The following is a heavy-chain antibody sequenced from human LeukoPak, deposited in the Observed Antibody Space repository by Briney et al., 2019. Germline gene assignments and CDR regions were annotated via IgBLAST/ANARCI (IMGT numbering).Heavy chain of an antibody. CDR1: GYSINSGYY. J-gene: IGHJ4*02. CDR2: RYHTGST. Sequence: SETLYLTCAVSGYSINSGYYWGWIRQPPGTGLEWIGSRYHTGSTYYNPSLKSRVTISLDTSKNQFSLKLSSVTAADTAVYYCARGESTVTLDYWGQGTLVTVSS. D-gene: IGHD4-17*01. V-gene: IGHV4-38-2*01. CDR3: ARGESTVTLDY.